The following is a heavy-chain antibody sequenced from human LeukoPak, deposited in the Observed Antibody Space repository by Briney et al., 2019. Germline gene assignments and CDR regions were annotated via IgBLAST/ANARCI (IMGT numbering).Heavy chain of an antibody. CDR2: IYHSGST. V-gene: IGHV4-30-2*01. Sequence: PSETLSLTCTVSGGSISSGGYSWSWIRQPPGKGLEWIGYIYHSGSTYYNPSLKSRVTISVDRSKNQFSLKLSSVTAADTAVYYCASYVLLWFGSPEGGWYDPWGQGTLVTVSS. CDR1: GGSISSGGYS. J-gene: IGHJ5*02. CDR3: ASYVLLWFGSPEGGWYDP. D-gene: IGHD3-10*01.